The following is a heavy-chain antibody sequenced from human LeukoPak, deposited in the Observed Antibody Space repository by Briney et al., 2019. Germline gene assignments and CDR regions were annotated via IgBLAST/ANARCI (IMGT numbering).Heavy chain of an antibody. CDR3: ATYKHQLRTVYFDY. V-gene: IGHV3-7*02. CDR2: IKQDGSDK. D-gene: IGHD1-1*01. J-gene: IGHJ4*02. Sequence: RPGGSLRLSCAASGFTFSSYWMSWVRQAPGKGLEWVANIKQDGSDKNYVDSVKGRFTISKDNAKNLLSLEMNGLRAEDTAVYYCATYKHQLRTVYFDYWGQGTLVTVSS. CDR1: GFTFSSYW.